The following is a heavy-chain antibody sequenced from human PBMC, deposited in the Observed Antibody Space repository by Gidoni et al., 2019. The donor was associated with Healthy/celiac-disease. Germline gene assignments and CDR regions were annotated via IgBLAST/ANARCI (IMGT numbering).Heavy chain of an antibody. CDR3: ARGAVDYFDY. CDR2: IYYSGRT. V-gene: IGHV4-59*01. Sequence: QVQLQASGPGLVKPSETLSLTCTGSGGSISSYYWSWIRQPPGKGLEWIGYIYYSGRTNYNPSLKSRVTISVDTAKNQFSLKLSSVAAADTAVYYCARGAVDYFDYWGQGTLVTVSS. D-gene: IGHD3-16*01. J-gene: IGHJ4*02. CDR1: GGSISSYY.